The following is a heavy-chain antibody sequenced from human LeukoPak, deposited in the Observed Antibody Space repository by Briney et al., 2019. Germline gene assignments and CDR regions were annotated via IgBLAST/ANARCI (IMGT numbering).Heavy chain of an antibody. J-gene: IGHJ3*02. D-gene: IGHD6-13*01. CDR3: ARDSGIAASDAFDI. V-gene: IGHV3-30*02. Sequence: QPGGSLRLSCAASGFPFSSYGVHWVRQAPGKGLEWVTFIRSDESNKYYADSVKGRFTISRDNSKNTLYLQMNSLRAEDTAVYYCARDSGIAASDAFDIWGQGTMVTVSS. CDR2: IRSDESNK. CDR1: GFPFSSYG.